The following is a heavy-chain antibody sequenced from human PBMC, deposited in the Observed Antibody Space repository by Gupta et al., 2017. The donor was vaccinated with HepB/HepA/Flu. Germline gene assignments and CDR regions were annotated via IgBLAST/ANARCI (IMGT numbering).Heavy chain of an antibody. CDR2: IYYSGST. V-gene: IGHV4-61*01. CDR3: ARVVSFPHAGYYYYYMDV. Sequence: QVQLQESGPGLVKPSETLSLTCTVSGGSVSSGSYYWSWIRQPPGKGLEWIGYIYYSGSTNYNTSRKSRVTISVDTSKNQFARKLSSVTAADTAVYYCARVVSFPHAGYYYYYMDVGGKGTTVTVSS. CDR1: GGSVSSGSYY. J-gene: IGHJ6*03.